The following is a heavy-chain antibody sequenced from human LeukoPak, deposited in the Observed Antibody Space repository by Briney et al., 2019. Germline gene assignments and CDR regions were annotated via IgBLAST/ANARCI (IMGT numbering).Heavy chain of an antibody. CDR1: GGTFSSYA. CDR3: ARGAGILWFGEIRSYYMDV. J-gene: IGHJ6*03. CDR2: IIPIFGTA. V-gene: IGHV1-69*13. Sequence: SVKVSCKASGGTFSSYAISWVRQASGQGLEWMGGIIPIFGTANYAQKFQGRVTITADESTSTAYMELSSLRSEDTAVYYCARGAGILWFGEIRSYYMDVWGKGTTVTISS. D-gene: IGHD3-10*01.